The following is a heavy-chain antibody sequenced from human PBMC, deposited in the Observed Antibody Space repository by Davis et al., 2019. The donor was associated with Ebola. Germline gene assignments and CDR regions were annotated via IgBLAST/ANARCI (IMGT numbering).Heavy chain of an antibody. CDR1: GGSISSGGYS. V-gene: IGHV4-30-2*01. CDR2: IYHSGST. CDR3: GRHFDYDYGADAFNI. Sequence: SETLSLTCAVSGGSISSGGYSWSWIRQPPGKGLEWIGYIYHSGSTYYNPSLKSRVTISVDTSKNQFSLRLSSVTAADTAMYYCGRHFDYDYGADAFNIWGQGTMVSVSS. J-gene: IGHJ3*02. D-gene: IGHD4/OR15-4a*01.